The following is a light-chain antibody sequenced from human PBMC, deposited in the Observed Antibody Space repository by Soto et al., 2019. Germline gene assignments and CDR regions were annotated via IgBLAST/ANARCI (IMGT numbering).Light chain of an antibody. J-gene: IGKJ1*01. CDR2: ATS. Sequence: DIQMTQSPSSLSASVGDRVTITCRASQSISISLNWYQQKPGRAPNLLIYATSSLQSGVPSRFSGSGSGTDFTLTINSLQPEDFTTYYCQQSYSIPPTFGQGTKVDIK. V-gene: IGKV1-39*01. CDR1: QSISIS. CDR3: QQSYSIPPT.